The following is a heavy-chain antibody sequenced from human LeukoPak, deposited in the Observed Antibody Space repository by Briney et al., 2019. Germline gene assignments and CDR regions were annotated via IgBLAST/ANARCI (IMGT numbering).Heavy chain of an antibody. CDR3: ARPGSSGTGYYYMDV. D-gene: IGHD1-1*01. CDR1: GYTFTGYY. Sequence: ASVKVSCKASGYTFTGYYMHWVRQAPGQGLEWMGWINPNSGGTNYAQKFQGRVTMTRDTSISTAYMKLSRLRSDDTAVYYCARPGSSGTGYYYMDVWGKGTTVTVSS. CDR2: INPNSGGT. J-gene: IGHJ6*03. V-gene: IGHV1-2*02.